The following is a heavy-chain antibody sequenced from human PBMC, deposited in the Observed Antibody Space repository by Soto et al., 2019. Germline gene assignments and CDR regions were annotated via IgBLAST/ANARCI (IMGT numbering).Heavy chain of an antibody. CDR1: GFTFSSYA. J-gene: IGHJ3*02. V-gene: IGHV3-23*01. D-gene: IGHD7-27*01. Sequence: GGSLRLSCAASGFTFSSYAMSWVRQAPGKGLEWVSAISSSGGSTYYADSVEGRFTISRDNSKNTLHLQMNSRRAEDAAVYYCAKDRIWGSQLLAAFDIWGQGTMVTVSS. CDR3: AKDRIWGSQLLAAFDI. CDR2: ISSSGGST.